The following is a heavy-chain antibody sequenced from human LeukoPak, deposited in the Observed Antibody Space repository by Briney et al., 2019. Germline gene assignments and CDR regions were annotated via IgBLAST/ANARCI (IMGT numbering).Heavy chain of an antibody. J-gene: IGHJ4*02. D-gene: IGHD4-23*01. CDR1: GVSISSSSYY. CDR2: IYYSGST. Sequence: SETLSLTCTVSGVSISSSSYYWGWIRQPPGKGLEWIGSIYYSGSTYYNPSLKSRVTISVDTSKNQFSLKLSSVTAADTAVYYCARAHYGGNPGYFDYWGQGTLVTVSS. V-gene: IGHV4-39*07. CDR3: ARAHYGGNPGYFDY.